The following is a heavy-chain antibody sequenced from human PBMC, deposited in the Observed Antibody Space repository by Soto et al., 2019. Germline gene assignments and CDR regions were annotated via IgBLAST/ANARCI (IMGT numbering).Heavy chain of an antibody. CDR1: GYSFLTHG. J-gene: IGHJ5*02. V-gene: IGHV1-18*01. D-gene: IGHD3-9*01. CDR3: SRELGYCNISGCFRHWFAL. Sequence: QVQLVQSVAEVETHGASVKVSCRASGYSFLTHGISWVRPAPGQGREWMGCISTYDDKTNFPPQFQGRITMTTDTYTCTAYMGLRSLRIDDTGLYFCSRELGYCNISGCFRHWFALWGQGTLVTVSS. CDR2: ISTYDDKT.